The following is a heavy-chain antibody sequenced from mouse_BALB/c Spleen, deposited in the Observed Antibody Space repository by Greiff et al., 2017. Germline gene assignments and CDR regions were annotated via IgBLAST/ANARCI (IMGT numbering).Heavy chain of an antibody. CDR3: TSIFAY. CDR1: GFTFSSYW. CDR2: IRLKSDNYAT. Sequence: EVQLQQSGGGLVQPGGSMKLSCVASGFTFSSYWMSWVRQSPEKGLEWVAEIRLKSDNYATHYAESVKGKFTISRDDSKSRLYLQMNSLRAEDTGIYYCTSIFAYWGQGTLVTVSA. J-gene: IGHJ3*01. V-gene: IGHV6-6*02.